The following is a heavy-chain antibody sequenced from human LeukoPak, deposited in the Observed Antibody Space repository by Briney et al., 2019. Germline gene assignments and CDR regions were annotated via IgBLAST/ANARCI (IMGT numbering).Heavy chain of an antibody. V-gene: IGHV3-23*01. CDR2: ISGSGGNT. Sequence: GGSLRLSCAASGLTFSSYAMSWVRQAPGKGLDWVSVISGSGGNTYYPDSVKGRVTISRDNAKNSLYLQMNSLRAEDTAVYYCARGFYDTLTGPDYWGQGTLVTVSS. CDR3: ARGFYDTLTGPDY. CDR1: GLTFSSYA. D-gene: IGHD3-9*01. J-gene: IGHJ4*02.